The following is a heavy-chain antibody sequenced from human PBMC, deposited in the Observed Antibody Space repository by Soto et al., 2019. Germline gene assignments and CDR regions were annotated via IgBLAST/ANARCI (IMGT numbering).Heavy chain of an antibody. D-gene: IGHD3-10*01. Sequence: QVQLVESGGGVVQPGRSLRLSCAASGFTFSSYAMHWVRQAPGKGLEWVAVISYDGSNKYYADSVKGRFTISRDNSKNTLYLQMYSLRAEDTAVYYCARDSGWFDAFDIWGQGTMVTVSS. CDR2: ISYDGSNK. CDR3: ARDSGWFDAFDI. V-gene: IGHV3-30-3*01. J-gene: IGHJ3*02. CDR1: GFTFSSYA.